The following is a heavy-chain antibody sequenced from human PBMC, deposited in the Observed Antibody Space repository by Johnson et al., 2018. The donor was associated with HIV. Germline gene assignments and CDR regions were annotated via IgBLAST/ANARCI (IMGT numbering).Heavy chain of an antibody. D-gene: IGHD2-15*01. V-gene: IGHV3-64*01. Sequence: VQLVESGGGLVQPGGSLRLSCAASGFTFSSYAMHWVRQAPGKGLEYVSAISSNGGSTYYANSVKGRFTISRAKSKNTVYLQMNSLRVEDTAVYYCARDHPTPGARAHVFELWGQGTMVTFSS. CDR3: ARDHPTPGARAHVFEL. CDR2: ISSNGGST. J-gene: IGHJ3*01. CDR1: GFTFSSYA.